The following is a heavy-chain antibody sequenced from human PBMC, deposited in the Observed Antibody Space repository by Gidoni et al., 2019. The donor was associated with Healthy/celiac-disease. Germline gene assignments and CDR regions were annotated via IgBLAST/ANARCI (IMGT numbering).Heavy chain of an antibody. Sequence: EVQLVESGGGLVKPGGSLRLACAASGFTFSSYSMNWVRQAPGKGLGWVSSISSSSSYIYYADSVKGRFTISRDNAKNSLYLQMNSLRAEDTAVYYCARGELLLDYWGQGTLVTVSS. CDR1: GFTFSSYS. J-gene: IGHJ4*02. CDR2: ISSSSSYI. V-gene: IGHV3-21*01. CDR3: ARGELLLDY. D-gene: IGHD1-26*01.